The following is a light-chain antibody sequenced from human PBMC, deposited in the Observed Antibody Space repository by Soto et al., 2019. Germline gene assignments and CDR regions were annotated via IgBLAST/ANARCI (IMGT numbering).Light chain of an antibody. CDR3: QQFHTTPT. CDR2: GAS. J-gene: IGKJ2*01. V-gene: IGKV1-39*01. CDR1: QSISDH. Sequence: DFQMTQSPSSLSASVGDRVTITCRASQSISDHLNWYQQKPGKAPNLLIYGASSLQSGVPSRFSGSGSGTDFTITITSLQHEDLATYYCQQFHTTPTFGQGTKLEI.